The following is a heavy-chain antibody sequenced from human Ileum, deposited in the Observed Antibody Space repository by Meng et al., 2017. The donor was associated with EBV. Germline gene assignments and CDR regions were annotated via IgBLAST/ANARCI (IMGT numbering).Heavy chain of an antibody. CDR2: IYHSGGT. Sequence: QRQLQGWGPGRVKPSGTLSLTCAVPGASITESNSWSWVRQPPGKGLEWIGEIYHSGGTNYNPSLKSRVTISVDKSKNQISLKLNSVTAADTAVYYCARWAFIYSYGFDHWGQGTLVTVSS. J-gene: IGHJ4*02. D-gene: IGHD5-18*01. V-gene: IGHV4-4*02. CDR3: ARWAFIYSYGFDH. CDR1: GASITESNS.